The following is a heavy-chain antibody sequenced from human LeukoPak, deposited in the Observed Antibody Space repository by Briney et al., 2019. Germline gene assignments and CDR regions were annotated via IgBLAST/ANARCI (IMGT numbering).Heavy chain of an antibody. J-gene: IGHJ5*01. CDR1: GYSFTNHW. V-gene: IGHV5-51*01. CDR2: IYPDDFDT. CDR3: ARSYGGSLSRWFDY. Sequence: GESLKISCKGSGYSFTNHWIGWVRQMPGKGLEWMGIIYPDDFDTRYSPSFQGQVTISADKSTSTAYLQWSSLKASDTAIYYCARSYGGSLSRWFDYWGQGTLVTVSS. D-gene: IGHD4-23*01.